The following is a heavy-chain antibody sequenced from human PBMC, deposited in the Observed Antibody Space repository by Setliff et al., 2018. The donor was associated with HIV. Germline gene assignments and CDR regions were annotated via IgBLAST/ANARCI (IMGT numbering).Heavy chain of an antibody. J-gene: IGHJ4*02. Sequence: SLTCTASGGSISSSSYYWGWIRQPPGKGLEWIGSIYYSGSTYYNPPLKSRVTISVDTSKNQFSLKLSSVTAADTAVYYCASPASGGSSGQYHYWGQGTLVTVSS. CDR1: GGSISSSSYY. V-gene: IGHV4-39*01. CDR3: ASPASGGSSGQYHY. D-gene: IGHD6-19*01. CDR2: IYYSGST.